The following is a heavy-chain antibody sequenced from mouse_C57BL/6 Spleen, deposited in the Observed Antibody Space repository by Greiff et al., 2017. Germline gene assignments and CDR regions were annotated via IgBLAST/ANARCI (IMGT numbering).Heavy chain of an antibody. CDR3: ARTYAMDY. CDR1: GFNFKNTY. J-gene: IGHJ4*01. CDR2: IDPANGNT. V-gene: IGHV14-3*01. Sequence: EVQLQQSVAELVRPGASVKLSCTASGFNFKNTYMHWVKQRPEQGLEWIGRIDPANGNTKYAPKFQGKATITADTSSNTAYLQLSSLTSEDTAIYYCARTYAMDYWGQGTSVTVSS.